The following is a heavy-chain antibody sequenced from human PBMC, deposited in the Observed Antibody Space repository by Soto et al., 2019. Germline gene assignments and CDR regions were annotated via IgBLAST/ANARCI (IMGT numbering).Heavy chain of an antibody. V-gene: IGHV1-69*06. CDR1: GVTLTRYA. CDR2: IVPLFGTE. Sequence: GASVKVSCKASGVTLTRYAVSWLRQSPGQGPEWMGRIVPLFGTEKSAQKFQGRIKMTADKSTNTAYLELTSLTSEDTAVYFCARDGSNCTDGICFHYFDYWGQGTLVTVSS. CDR3: ARDGSNCTDGICFHYFDY. D-gene: IGHD2-8*01. J-gene: IGHJ4*02.